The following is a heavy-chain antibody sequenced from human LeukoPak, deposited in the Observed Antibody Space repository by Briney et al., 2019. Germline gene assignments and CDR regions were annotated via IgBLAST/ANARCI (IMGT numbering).Heavy chain of an antibody. CDR3: ARDSSGYLPHY. V-gene: IGHV3-21*01. Sequence: PGGSLRLSCAASGFTFSSYEMNWVRQAPGKGLEWVSSISSSSTYIYYADSVKGRFTISRDNAKNSLYLQMNSLRAEDTAVYYCARDSSGYLPHYWGQGTLVTVSS. D-gene: IGHD3-22*01. CDR1: GFTFSSYE. J-gene: IGHJ4*02. CDR2: ISSSSTYI.